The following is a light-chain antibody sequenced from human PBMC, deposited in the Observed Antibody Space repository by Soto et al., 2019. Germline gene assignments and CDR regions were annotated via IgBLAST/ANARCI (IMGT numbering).Light chain of an antibody. Sequence: AIQMTQSPSSLSASVGDRVTITCRASQGIRNDLSWYQQKPGKAPKLLIYAASSLHSGVPSRFGGSGSGIDFTLTISSLQPEDFATYYCLQDYSHPFTFGPGTKVDIK. CDR3: LQDYSHPFT. J-gene: IGKJ3*01. CDR2: AAS. CDR1: QGIRND. V-gene: IGKV1-6*01.